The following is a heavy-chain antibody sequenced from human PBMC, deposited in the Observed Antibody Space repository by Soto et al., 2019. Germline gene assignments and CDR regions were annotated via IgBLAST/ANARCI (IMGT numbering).Heavy chain of an antibody. CDR3: ARHVPIVGATRIFDY. CDR2: IYYSGST. CDR1: GGSISSSSYY. Sequence: SETLSLTCTVSGGSISSSSYYWGWIRQPPGKGLEWIGSIYYSGSTYYNPSLKSRVTISVDTSKNQFSLKLSSVTAADTAVYYCARHVPIVGATRIFDYWGQGTLVTVSS. J-gene: IGHJ4*02. V-gene: IGHV4-39*01. D-gene: IGHD1-26*01.